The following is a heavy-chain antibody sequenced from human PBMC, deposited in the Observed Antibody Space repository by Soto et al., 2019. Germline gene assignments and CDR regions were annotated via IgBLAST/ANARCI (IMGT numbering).Heavy chain of an antibody. Sequence: GGSLRLSCAASGFTVSSIYMSWVRQAPGKGLEWVSIIYSGGTTYYADSVKGRFTISRDTSKNTLYLQMNSLRAEDTAVYYCARFGAAAGTEARDSDSWGHGTLVTVSS. J-gene: IGHJ5*01. D-gene: IGHD6-13*01. V-gene: IGHV3-53*01. CDR1: GFTVSSIY. CDR3: ARFGAAAGTEARDSDS. CDR2: IYSGGTT.